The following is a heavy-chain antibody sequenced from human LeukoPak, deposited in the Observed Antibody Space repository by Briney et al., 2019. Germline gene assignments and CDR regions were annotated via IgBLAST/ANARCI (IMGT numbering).Heavy chain of an antibody. Sequence: RSLRLSCAASGFTFYIYAIHWVRQAPGKGLQWVAVIGDDGSHKDYVDSVKGRFAISRDNSKNTLYLQMNSLRAEDTAVYYCARDTTGHYDYWGQGTLVTVSS. V-gene: IGHV3-30*01. J-gene: IGHJ4*02. CDR1: GFTFYIYA. CDR3: ARDTTGHYDY. D-gene: IGHD1-1*01. CDR2: IGDDGSHK.